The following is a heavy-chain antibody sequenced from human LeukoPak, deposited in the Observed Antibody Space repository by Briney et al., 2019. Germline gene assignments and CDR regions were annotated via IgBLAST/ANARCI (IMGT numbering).Heavy chain of an antibody. J-gene: IGHJ5*02. V-gene: IGHV1-46*01. Sequence: ASVKVSCKASGGTFSSYAISWVRQAPGQGLEWMGIINPSGGSTSYAQKFQGRVTMTRDTSTSTVYMELSSLRSEDTAVYYCARDPFTVSIFGVVIMGNWFDPWGQGTLVTVSS. CDR1: GGTFSSYA. D-gene: IGHD3-3*01. CDR2: INPSGGST. CDR3: ARDPFTVSIFGVVIMGNWFDP.